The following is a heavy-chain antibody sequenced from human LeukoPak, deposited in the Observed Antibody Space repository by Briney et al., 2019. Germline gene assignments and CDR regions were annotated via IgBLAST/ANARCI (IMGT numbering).Heavy chain of an antibody. CDR1: GFTFDDYA. V-gene: IGHV3-9*01. CDR2: ISWNSGII. Sequence: QPGRSLRLSCAASGFTFDDYAKHWVRQAPGKGLEWVSGISWNSGIIVYADSVKGRFTISRDNAKNSLYLQMSSLRAEDTALYYCAKATTYYDSSGLSPDAFDIWGQGTMVTVSS. J-gene: IGHJ3*02. D-gene: IGHD3-22*01. CDR3: AKATTYYDSSGLSPDAFDI.